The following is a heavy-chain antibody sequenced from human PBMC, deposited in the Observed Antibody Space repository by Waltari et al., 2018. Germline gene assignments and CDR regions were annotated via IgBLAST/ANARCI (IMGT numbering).Heavy chain of an antibody. CDR2: IRQDGSEK. CDR3: ATGRGLPY. J-gene: IGHJ4*02. Sequence: EVQVVEAGGGLVQPGGSLRLSCDVSEFTFSSFWMRWVRQTPGKGLEWVANIRQDGSEKYYVDSVKGRFTVSRDNARNSLYLQMNSLRAEDTAVYYCATGRGLPYWGQGTLVTVSS. CDR1: EFTFSSFW. V-gene: IGHV3-7*01.